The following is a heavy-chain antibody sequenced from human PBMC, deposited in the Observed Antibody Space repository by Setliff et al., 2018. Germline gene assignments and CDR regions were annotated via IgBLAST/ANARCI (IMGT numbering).Heavy chain of an antibody. V-gene: IGHV4-31*03. J-gene: IGHJ5*02. D-gene: IGHD3-3*01. Sequence: SETLSLTCTVSDGSIRSGDYWGWIRQHPGKGLEWIGYIHHTGTTFYNPSLRSRVTISVDTSKNQFSLKLTSVTAADTAVYYCARAPQYSNFWYALSWFDPWGQGTLVTVSS. CDR2: IHHTGTT. CDR1: DGSIRSGDY. CDR3: ARAPQYSNFWYALSWFDP.